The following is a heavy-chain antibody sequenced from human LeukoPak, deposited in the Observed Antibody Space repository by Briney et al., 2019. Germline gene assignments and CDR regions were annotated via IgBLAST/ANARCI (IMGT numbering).Heavy chain of an antibody. D-gene: IGHD2-15*01. CDR2: IYYSGST. Sequence: SETLSLTCTVSGGSISSYYWSWIQQPPGKGLEWIGYIYYSGSTNYNPSLKSRVTISVDTSKNHFALKLSSVTAADTAVYYCAICNSGCFNWFDPWGQGTLVTVSS. CDR1: GGSISSYY. J-gene: IGHJ5*02. CDR3: AICNSGCFNWFDP. V-gene: IGHV4-59*08.